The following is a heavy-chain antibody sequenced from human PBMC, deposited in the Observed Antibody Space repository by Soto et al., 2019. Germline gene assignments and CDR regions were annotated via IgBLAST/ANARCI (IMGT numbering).Heavy chain of an antibody. CDR2: MFYSGST. CDR3: ARVGGAPLGAFDI. D-gene: IGHD1-26*01. J-gene: IGHJ3*02. Sequence: WTWIRQPPGKGLEWIGYMFYSGSTKYNPSLTSRVTVSIDTSKNQFSLRLRSVTGADTAVYYCARVGGAPLGAFDIWGQGTMVTVSS. V-gene: IGHV4-59*01.